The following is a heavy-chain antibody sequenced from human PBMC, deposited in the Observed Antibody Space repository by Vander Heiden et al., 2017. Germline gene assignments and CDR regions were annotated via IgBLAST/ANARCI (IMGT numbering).Heavy chain of an antibody. J-gene: IGHJ5*02. CDR3: ARESHAVTTGWFDP. V-gene: IGHV3-30-3*01. CDR1: GFTFSGYA. Sequence: QVQLVESGGGVVQPGRSLRLSCAASGFTFSGYAMHWVRQAPGKGLEWVAVISYDGSNKYYADSVKGRFTISRDNSKNTLYLQMNSLRAEDTAVYYCARESHAVTTGWFDPWGQGTLVTVSS. CDR2: ISYDGSNK. D-gene: IGHD4-17*01.